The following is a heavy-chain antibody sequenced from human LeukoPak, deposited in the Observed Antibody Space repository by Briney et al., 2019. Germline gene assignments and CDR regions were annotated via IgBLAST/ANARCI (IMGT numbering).Heavy chain of an antibody. J-gene: IGHJ4*02. Sequence: GASVKVSCKASGYTFTSYGISWVRQAPGQGLEWMGWISAYNGNTTYAQKLQGRVTMTTDTSTSTAYMELRSLRSDDTAVYYCARDWDTFSSSWFPAGYWGQGTLVTVSS. CDR2: ISAYNGNT. D-gene: IGHD6-13*01. CDR3: ARDWDTFSSSWFPAGY. V-gene: IGHV1-18*01. CDR1: GYTFTSYG.